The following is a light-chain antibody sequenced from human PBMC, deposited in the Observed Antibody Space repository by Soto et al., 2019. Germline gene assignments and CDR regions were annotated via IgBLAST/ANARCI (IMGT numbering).Light chain of an antibody. V-gene: IGLV2-14*03. Sequence: QSALTQPASVSGSPGQSVTISCTGTSRDIGAYDYVSWYQQHPGGVPKLLIYDVSSRPSGVSSRFSGSKSGNTASLTISGLQADDESHYYCSSFADSSARDYVFGGGTKLTVL. J-gene: IGLJ1*01. CDR3: SSFADSSARDYV. CDR2: DVS. CDR1: SRDIGAYDY.